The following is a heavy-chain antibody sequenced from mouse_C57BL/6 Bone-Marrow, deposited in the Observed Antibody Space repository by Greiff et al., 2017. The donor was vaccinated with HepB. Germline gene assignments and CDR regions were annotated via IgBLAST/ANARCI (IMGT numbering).Heavy chain of an antibody. CDR2: IYPSDSET. CDR3: ARRVVNWYFDV. D-gene: IGHD1-1*01. V-gene: IGHV1-61*01. J-gene: IGHJ1*03. Sequence: QVQLQQPGAELVRPGSSVKLSCKASGYTFTSYWMDWVKQRPEQGLEWIGNIYPSDSETHYNQKFKDKDTLTVDKSSSTAYMQLSSLTSEDSAVYYCARRVVNWYFDVWGTGTTVTVSS. CDR1: GYTFTSYW.